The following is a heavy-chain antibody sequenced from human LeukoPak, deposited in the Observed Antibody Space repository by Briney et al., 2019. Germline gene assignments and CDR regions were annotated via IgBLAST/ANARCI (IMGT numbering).Heavy chain of an antibody. V-gene: IGHV1-58*01. Sequence: GASVKVSRKASGFTFTSSAVQWVRQARGQRLEWIGWIVVGSGNTNYAQKFQERVTITRGMSTSTAYMELSSLRSEDTAVYYCAAYGGYSGYDLDYWGQGTLVTVSS. D-gene: IGHD5-12*01. CDR2: IVVGSGNT. CDR1: GFTFTSSA. CDR3: AAYGGYSGYDLDY. J-gene: IGHJ4*02.